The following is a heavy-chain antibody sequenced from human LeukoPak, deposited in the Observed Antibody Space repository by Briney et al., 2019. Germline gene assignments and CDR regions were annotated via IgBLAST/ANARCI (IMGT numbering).Heavy chain of an antibody. Sequence: SETLSLTCTVSGGSISSYYWSWIRQPPGKGLEWIGYIYYSGSTNYNPSLKSRVTISVDTSKNQFSLKLSSVTAADTAVYYCARDGRFGNWFDPWGQGTLVTVSS. V-gene: IGHV4-59*01. D-gene: IGHD3-16*01. J-gene: IGHJ5*02. CDR2: IYYSGST. CDR3: ARDGRFGNWFDP. CDR1: GGSISSYY.